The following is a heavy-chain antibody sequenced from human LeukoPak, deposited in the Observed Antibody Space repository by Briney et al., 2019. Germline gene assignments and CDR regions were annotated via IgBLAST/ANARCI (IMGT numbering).Heavy chain of an antibody. CDR3: AKTPGGVQFYYPPYYFDY. V-gene: IGHV1-69*06. CDR1: GGTFSSYA. J-gene: IGHJ4*02. CDR2: IIPIFGTA. Sequence: ASVKVSCKASGGTFSSYAISWVRQAPGQGLEWMGGIIPIFGTANYAQKFQGRVTITADKSTSTAYMELSSLRSEDTAVYYCAKTPGGVQFYYPPYYFDYWGQGTLVTVSS. D-gene: IGHD3-16*01.